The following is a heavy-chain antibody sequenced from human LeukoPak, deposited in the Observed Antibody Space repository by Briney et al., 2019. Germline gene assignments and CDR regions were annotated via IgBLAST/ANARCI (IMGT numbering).Heavy chain of an antibody. V-gene: IGHV4-39*01. Sequence: SETLSLTCTVSGGSISSSSYYWGWIRQPPGKGLEWIGSIYYSGSTYHNPSLKSRVTISVDTSKNQFSLKLSSVTAADTAVYYCAAPIFDYWGQGTLVTVSS. J-gene: IGHJ4*02. CDR1: GGSISSSSYY. CDR3: AAPIFDY. CDR2: IYYSGST.